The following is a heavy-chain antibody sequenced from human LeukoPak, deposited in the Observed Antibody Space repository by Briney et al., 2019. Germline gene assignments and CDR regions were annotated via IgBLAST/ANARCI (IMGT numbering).Heavy chain of an antibody. Sequence: PSETLSLTCSVSGGSINSYYWSWIRQPAGKGLEWIGRIYASGSTNYNPSLKSRVTISVDTSKNQFSLKLSSVTAADTAVYYCARRSNVVVPAAMLDYYYMDVWGKGTTVTVSS. CDR2: IYASGST. D-gene: IGHD2-2*01. V-gene: IGHV4-4*07. J-gene: IGHJ6*03. CDR1: GGSINSYY. CDR3: ARRSNVVVPAAMLDYYYMDV.